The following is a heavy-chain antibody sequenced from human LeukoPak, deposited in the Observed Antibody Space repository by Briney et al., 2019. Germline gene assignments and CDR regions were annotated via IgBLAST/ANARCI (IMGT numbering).Heavy chain of an antibody. V-gene: IGHV3-23*01. CDR2: INGNGGNT. CDR3: ARGDDYYYYYYMDV. CDR1: GFTFSTYA. J-gene: IGHJ6*03. D-gene: IGHD3-16*01. Sequence: PGGSLRLSCAASGFTFSTYAMSWVRQIPGKGLEWVSGINGNGGNTYYADSVKGRFTISRDNAKNSLYLQMNSLRAEDTAVYYCARGDDYYYYYYMDVWGKGTTVTVSS.